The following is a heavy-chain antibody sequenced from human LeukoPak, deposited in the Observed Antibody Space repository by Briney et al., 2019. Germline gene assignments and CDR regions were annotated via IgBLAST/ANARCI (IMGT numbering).Heavy chain of an antibody. Sequence: ASVKVSCKASGYPFSGYYMHWVRQAPGQGLEWMGWINPTSGDTKYAQKFQGRVTMTRDTSISTAYMELSGLTYDDTAVYYCARVAARPFFYYYMDVWGKGTTVTVSS. CDR3: ARVAARPFFYYYMDV. J-gene: IGHJ6*03. V-gene: IGHV1-2*02. D-gene: IGHD6-6*01. CDR1: GYPFSGYY. CDR2: INPTSGDT.